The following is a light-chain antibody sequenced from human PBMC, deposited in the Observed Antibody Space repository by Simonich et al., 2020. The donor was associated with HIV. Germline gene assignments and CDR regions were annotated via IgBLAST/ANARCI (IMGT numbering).Light chain of an antibody. Sequence: DIQMTQSPSFLSDSVGDRVTITCQASQAISNFLNWYQQKPGKAPKLLIFDASHLETGVPSRFSGSGSGTDFTFTISSLQPEDFATYYCQHYDNLPSYTFGQGTKLEIK. CDR2: DAS. CDR3: QHYDNLPSYT. V-gene: IGKV1-33*01. J-gene: IGKJ2*01. CDR1: QAISNF.